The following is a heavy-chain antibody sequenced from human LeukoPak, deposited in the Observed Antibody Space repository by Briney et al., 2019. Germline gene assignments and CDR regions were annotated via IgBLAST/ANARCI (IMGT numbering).Heavy chain of an antibody. V-gene: IGHV3-7*03. CDR3: ARDFAQSKFDY. CDR1: GLTFSPFW. CDR2: INGAGDDT. D-gene: IGHD4-11*01. Sequence: GNSLRLSCTASGLTFSPFWMNWVRQAPGKGLEWVAAINGAGDDTFHVDSVKGRFIISRDNAENSLYLQMNSLRVEDTAVYYCARDFAQSKFDYWGQGILVIVSP. J-gene: IGHJ4*02.